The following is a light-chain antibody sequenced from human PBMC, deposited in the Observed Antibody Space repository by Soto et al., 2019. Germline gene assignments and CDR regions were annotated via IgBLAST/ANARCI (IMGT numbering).Light chain of an antibody. V-gene: IGLV2-14*01. CDR2: EVS. CDR3: SSYTSSSTYV. Sequence: QPALTHPASVSGSPGQSITISCTGTSSDVGGYNYVSWYQQHPGKAPKLMIYEVSNRPSGVSNRFSGSKSGNTASLTISGLQAEDEADYYCSSYTSSSTYVFGTGTKVTVL. CDR1: SSDVGGYNY. J-gene: IGLJ1*01.